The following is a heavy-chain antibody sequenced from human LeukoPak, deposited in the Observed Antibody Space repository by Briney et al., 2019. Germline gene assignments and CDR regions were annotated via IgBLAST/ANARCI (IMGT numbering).Heavy chain of an antibody. CDR1: GYTFTDYY. D-gene: IGHD2-2*01. CDR2: INPNSGGT. CDR3: ARDASSTSCCDGFDI. V-gene: IGHV1-2*02. J-gene: IGHJ3*02. Sequence: EASVKVSCKASGYTFTDYYMHWVRQAPGQGLEWMGWINPNSGGTNYAQKFQGRVTMTRDTSIGTAYMELSRLLSDDTAVYYCARDASSTSCCDGFDIWGQGTMVTVSS.